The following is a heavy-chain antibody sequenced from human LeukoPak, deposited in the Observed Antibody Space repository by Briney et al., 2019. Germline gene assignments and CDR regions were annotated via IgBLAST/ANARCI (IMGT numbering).Heavy chain of an antibody. J-gene: IGHJ4*02. CDR3: ASSANSRGYYDNTGYYSE. CDR1: GGTFSSYA. V-gene: IGHV1-46*01. Sequence: GASVKVSCKASGGTFSSYAISWVRQAPGQGLEWMGMINPSGGSTTYAQKFQGRVTMTRDTSTSTVYMELSSLRSEDTAVYYCASSANSRGYYDNTGYYSEWGQGTLVTVSS. D-gene: IGHD3-22*01. CDR2: INPSGGST.